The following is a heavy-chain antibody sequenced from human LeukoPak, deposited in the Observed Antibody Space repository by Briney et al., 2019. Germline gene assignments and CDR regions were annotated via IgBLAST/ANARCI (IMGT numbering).Heavy chain of an antibody. D-gene: IGHD3-22*01. V-gene: IGHV4-34*01. J-gene: IGHJ3*02. CDR1: GGSFSGYY. Sequence: SETLSLTCAVYGGSFSGYYWSWIRQPPGKGLEWIGEINHSGSTNYNPSLKSRVTISVDTSKNQFSLKLSSVTAADTAVYYCARLYGSSGYYRDIKDHQGDAFDIWGQGTMVTVSS. CDR2: INHSGST. CDR3: ARLYGSSGYYRDIKDHQGDAFDI.